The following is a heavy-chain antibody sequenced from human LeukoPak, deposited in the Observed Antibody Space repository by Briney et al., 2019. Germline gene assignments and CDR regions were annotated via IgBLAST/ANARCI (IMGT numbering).Heavy chain of an antibody. CDR1: GFTFSSYG. J-gene: IGHJ4*02. D-gene: IGHD3-16*01. Sequence: GGSLRLSCAASGFTFSSYGMHWVREAPSKGLEGVAFIRYDGSNKYYADSVKGRFTISRDNSKNTLYLQMNSLRAEDTAVYYCAKDAWGGKHFDYWGQGTLVTVSS. CDR3: AKDAWGGKHFDY. V-gene: IGHV3-30*02. CDR2: IRYDGSNK.